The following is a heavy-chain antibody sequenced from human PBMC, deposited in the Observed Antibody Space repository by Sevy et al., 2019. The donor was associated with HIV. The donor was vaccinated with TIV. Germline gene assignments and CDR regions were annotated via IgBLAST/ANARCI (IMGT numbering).Heavy chain of an antibody. J-gene: IGHJ6*01. Sequence: GGSLRLSCAASGFTFRSYWMSWVRQAPGKGLEWVANIKQDGSKKYYVDSVKGRFTISRDNAKNSLYLQMNSLRAEDTAVYYCARGDSYYYGSGPGYDGKDVWGQGTTVTVSS. V-gene: IGHV3-7*03. CDR1: GFTFRSYW. D-gene: IGHD3-10*01. CDR3: ARGDSYYYGSGPGYDGKDV. CDR2: IKQDGSKK.